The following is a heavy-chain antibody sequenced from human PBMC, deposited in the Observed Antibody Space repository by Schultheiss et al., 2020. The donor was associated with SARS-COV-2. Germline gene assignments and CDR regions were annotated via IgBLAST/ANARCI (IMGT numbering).Heavy chain of an antibody. D-gene: IGHD3-10*01. CDR1: GFTFSSYG. V-gene: IGHV3-33*01. J-gene: IGHJ4*02. CDR2: IWYDGSNK. Sequence: GESLKISCAASGFTFSSYGMHWVRQAPGKGLEWVAVIWYDGSNKYYADSVKGRFTISRDNSKNTVYLQINSLRAEDTAVYYCVRDKFAIGYYDYWGQGTLVTVSS. CDR3: VRDKFAIGYYDY.